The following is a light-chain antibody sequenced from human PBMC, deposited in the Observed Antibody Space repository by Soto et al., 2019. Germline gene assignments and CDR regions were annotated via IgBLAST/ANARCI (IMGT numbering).Light chain of an antibody. V-gene: IGKV3D-11*03. CDR1: QSVSRN. CDR3: QQRSNWPLT. J-gene: IGKJ5*01. Sequence: IVMTQSPATLSVSPWERATLSCRASQSVSRNLAWYQQKPGQAPRLLIYDASTRATGTPARFSGSGSGTDFTLTISRLEPEDFAVYYCQQRSNWPLTFGQGTRLEIK. CDR2: DAS.